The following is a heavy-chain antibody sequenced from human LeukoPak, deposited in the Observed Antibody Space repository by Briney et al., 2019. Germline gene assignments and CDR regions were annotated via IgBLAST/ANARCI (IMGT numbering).Heavy chain of an antibody. CDR2: IWYDGSNK. CDR3: ARDRFGGYCSGGSCYYFDY. V-gene: IGHV3-33*01. CDR1: GFTFSSYG. Sequence: GGSLRLSCAASGFTFSSYGMHRVRQAPGKGLEWVAVIWYDGSNKYYADSVKGRFTISRDNSKNTLYLQMNSLRAEDTAVYYCARDRFGGYCSGGSCYYFDYWGQGTLVTVSS. J-gene: IGHJ4*02. D-gene: IGHD2-15*01.